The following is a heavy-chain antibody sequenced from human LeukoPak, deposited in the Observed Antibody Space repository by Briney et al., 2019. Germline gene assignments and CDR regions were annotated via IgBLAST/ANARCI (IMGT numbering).Heavy chain of an antibody. CDR3: ARGHYDVLAASYKWTPDY. CDR2: ITSGGDYI. V-gene: IGHV3-21*01. CDR1: GFTFSSYW. J-gene: IGHJ4*02. Sequence: GGSLRLSCAASGFTFSSYWMSWVRQAPGKGLEWVSSITSGGDYIYYADPVKGRFTTSRDNAKNSLSLQLNSLRVEDTAVYYCARGHYDVLAASYKWTPDYWGQGTLVTVSS. D-gene: IGHD3-9*01.